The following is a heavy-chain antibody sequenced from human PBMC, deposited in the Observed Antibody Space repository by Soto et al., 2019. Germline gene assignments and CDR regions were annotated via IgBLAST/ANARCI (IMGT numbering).Heavy chain of an antibody. V-gene: IGHV4-38-2*01. CDR3: ARVGPWVPYYYDGSPYTFENWFDP. CDR2: IYHCGST. J-gene: IGHJ5*02. Sequence: SESLSLTRAVSGYSTSRGYYWGWLRQPPGKGLEWIGSIYHCGSTYYNPSLNSRVTLSIDMTNDHVSLILNSVTAADTAVYYCARVGPWVPYYYDGSPYTFENWFDPWGPVTLVTVSS. D-gene: IGHD3-22*01. CDR1: GYSTSRGYY.